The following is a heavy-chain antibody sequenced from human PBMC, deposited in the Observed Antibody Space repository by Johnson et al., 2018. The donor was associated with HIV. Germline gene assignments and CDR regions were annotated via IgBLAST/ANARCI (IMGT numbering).Heavy chain of an antibody. V-gene: IGHV3-7*01. CDR1: GFTFDDYG. CDR3: ARDNEDIVLVGAFDI. J-gene: IGHJ3*02. Sequence: VQLVESGGGVVRPGGSLRLSCAASGFTFDDYGVSWVRQAPGKGLEWVTNIKQDGSEKYYVDSVKGRFTISRDNSKNTLYLQMNSLRAEDTAVYYCARDNEDIVLVGAFDIWGQGTMVTVSS. D-gene: IGHD2-8*02. CDR2: IKQDGSEK.